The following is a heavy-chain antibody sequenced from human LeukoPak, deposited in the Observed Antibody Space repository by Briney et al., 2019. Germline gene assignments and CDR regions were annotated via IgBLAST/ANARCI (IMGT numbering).Heavy chain of an antibody. Sequence: ASVKVSCKASGYTFTTHDINWVRQATGQGLEWLGWMSPNSGDTGYAQKFQGRVTMTSDSSISSAYMELSSLRSEDTAIYYCVRTPPNWGFDYWGQGTLVTVSS. CDR2: MSPNSGDT. D-gene: IGHD7-27*01. J-gene: IGHJ4*02. CDR1: GYTFTTHD. CDR3: VRTPPNWGFDY. V-gene: IGHV1-8*01.